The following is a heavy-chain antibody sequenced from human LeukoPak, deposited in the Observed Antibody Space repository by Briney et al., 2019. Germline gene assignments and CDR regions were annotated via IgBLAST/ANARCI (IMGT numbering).Heavy chain of an antibody. CDR2: IYYSGST. D-gene: IGHD5-12*01. V-gene: IGHV4-30-4*01. Sequence: SETLSLTCSVSGGSISSGDYYWSWIRQPPGKGLEWIGYIYYSGSTYYNPSLKSRVTLSVDTSKNQFSLKLRSVTAADTAVYYCARESGYGSAGTYNWFDPWGQGTLVTVSS. CDR1: GGSISSGDYY. J-gene: IGHJ5*02. CDR3: ARESGYGSAGTYNWFDP.